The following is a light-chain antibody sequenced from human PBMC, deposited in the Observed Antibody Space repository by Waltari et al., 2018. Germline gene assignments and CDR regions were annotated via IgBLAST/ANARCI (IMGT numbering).Light chain of an antibody. Sequence: EIVMTQSPATLSVSPGERVTLSCRAGQSVSSNLAWYQQKPGQAPRLLIYGASTRASGIPARFSGSGSGTEFTLTISSLESEDFAVYYCQQYNTWYTFGPGTKLEIK. CDR2: GAS. V-gene: IGKV3-15*01. J-gene: IGKJ2*01. CDR1: QSVSSN. CDR3: QQYNTWYT.